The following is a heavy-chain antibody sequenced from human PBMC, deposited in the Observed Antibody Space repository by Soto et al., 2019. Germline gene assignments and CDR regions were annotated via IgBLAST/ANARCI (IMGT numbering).Heavy chain of an antibody. D-gene: IGHD1-26*01. CDR3: ATHPVGASQMTLA. J-gene: IGHJ5*02. CDR1: GYTLTELS. Sequence: SLKVSCKVSGYTLTELSMHWVRQAPGKGLEWMGGFDPEDGETIYAQKFQGRVTMTEDTSTDTAYMELSSLRSEDTAVYYCATHPVGASQMTLAWGQGTLVTVSS. CDR2: FDPEDGET. V-gene: IGHV1-24*01.